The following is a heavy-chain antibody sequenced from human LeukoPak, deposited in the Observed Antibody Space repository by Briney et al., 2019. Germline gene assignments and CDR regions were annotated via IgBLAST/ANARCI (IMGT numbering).Heavy chain of an antibody. CDR1: DDSISDYY. CDR3: ARDADPTAYYGSGSSIDY. Sequence: SETLSLTCTVSDDSISDYYRGWIRQPPGKGLEWIGYFYNSGRSTYNPSLKSRVTISADTSKSQFSLRLNSVTAADTAVYYCARDADPTAYYGSGSSIDYWGQGTLVTVSS. J-gene: IGHJ4*02. CDR2: FYNSGRS. D-gene: IGHD3-10*01. V-gene: IGHV4-4*08.